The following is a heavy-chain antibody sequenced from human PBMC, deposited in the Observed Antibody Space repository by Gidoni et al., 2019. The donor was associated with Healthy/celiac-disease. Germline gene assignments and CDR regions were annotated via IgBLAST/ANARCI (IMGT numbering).Heavy chain of an antibody. D-gene: IGHD3-9*01. J-gene: IGHJ4*02. V-gene: IGHV4-4*07. CDR1: GGSISSYY. CDR2: IYTSGST. Sequence: QVQLQESGPGLVKPSETLSLTCTVSGGSISSYYWSWIRQPAGKGLEWIGRIYTSGSTNYNPSLKSRVTMSVDTSKNQFSLKLSSVTAADTAVYYCAREVLRYYDILTGYYPTGDFDYWGQGTLVTVSS. CDR3: AREVLRYYDILTGYYPTGDFDY.